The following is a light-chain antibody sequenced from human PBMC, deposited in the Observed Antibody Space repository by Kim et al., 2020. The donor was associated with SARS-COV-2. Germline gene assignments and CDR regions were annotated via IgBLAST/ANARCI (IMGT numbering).Light chain of an antibody. V-gene: IGKV3-20*01. CDR3: QQYGSSPYT. CDR1: QSVSSSY. Sequence: EIVLTQSPGTLSLSPGERATLSCRASQSVSSSYLAWYQQKPGQAPRLLIYGASSRATGIPDRFSGSGSGTDFTLTISRLEPEDFAVYYCQQYGSSPYTFGQGTKRE. CDR2: GAS. J-gene: IGKJ2*01.